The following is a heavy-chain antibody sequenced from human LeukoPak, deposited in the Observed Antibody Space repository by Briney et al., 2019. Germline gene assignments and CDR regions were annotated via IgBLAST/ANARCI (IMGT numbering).Heavy chain of an antibody. V-gene: IGHV3-53*01. J-gene: IGHJ6*03. CDR2: IYSGGST. CDR1: GFTVSSNY. CDR3: ARAIVVVPAAILSSRSKARDYYYYYMDV. D-gene: IGHD2-2*01. Sequence: GGSLRLSCAASGFTVSSNYMSWVRQAPGKGLEWVSVIYSGGSTYYADSVKGRFTISRDNSKNTLYLQMNSLRAEDTAVYYCARAIVVVPAAILSSRSKARDYYYYYMDVWGKGTTVTVSS.